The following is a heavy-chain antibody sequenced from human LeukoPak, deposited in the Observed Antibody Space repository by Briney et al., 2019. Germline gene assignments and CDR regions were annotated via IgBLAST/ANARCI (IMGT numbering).Heavy chain of an antibody. Sequence: SETLSLTCTVSGGSISSYYWSWLRQPPGKGLEWIGYIYYSGSTNYNPSLKSRVTISVDTPKNQFSLKLSSVTAADTAVYYCARGPLIVGATIFDYWGQGTLVTVSS. CDR2: IYYSGST. CDR1: GGSISSYY. CDR3: ARGPLIVGATIFDY. J-gene: IGHJ4*02. D-gene: IGHD1-26*01. V-gene: IGHV4-59*12.